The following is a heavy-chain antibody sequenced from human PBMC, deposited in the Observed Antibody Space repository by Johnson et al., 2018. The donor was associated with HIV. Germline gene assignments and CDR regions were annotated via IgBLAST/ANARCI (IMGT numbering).Heavy chain of an antibody. CDR1: GFTFSDYY. CDR2: ISGSGTST. J-gene: IGHJ3*02. CDR3: ARVSRLGNRAILSDAFDI. V-gene: IGHV3-11*04. D-gene: IGHD2/OR15-2a*01. Sequence: QVQLVESGGGVVQPGGSLRLSCVASGFTFSDYYMSWIRQAPGKGLEWVSGISGSGTSTYYADSVKGRFTIFRDNSRNTLYLQMNSLRAEDTAVFYCARVSRLGNRAILSDAFDIWGQGTMVTVSS.